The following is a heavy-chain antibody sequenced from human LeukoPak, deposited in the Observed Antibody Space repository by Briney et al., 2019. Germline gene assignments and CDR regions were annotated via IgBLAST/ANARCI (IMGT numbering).Heavy chain of an antibody. V-gene: IGHV1-46*01. Sequence: ASVTVSCKASGYTFSKYFMHWVRQAPGQGLEWMGIINPSGGSTGYAQKFQGRVTMTRATSTSTVYMELSSLRSEDTAVYYCARRIGYGDYISNLLDPWGQGTLVTVSS. CDR3: ARRIGYGDYISNLLDP. CDR2: INPSGGST. D-gene: IGHD4-17*01. CDR1: GYTFSKYF. J-gene: IGHJ5*02.